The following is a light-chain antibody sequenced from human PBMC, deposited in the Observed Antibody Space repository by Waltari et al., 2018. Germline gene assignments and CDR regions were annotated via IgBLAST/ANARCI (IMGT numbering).Light chain of an antibody. J-gene: IGKJ1*01. CDR3: QQYGGSPWM. Sequence: EIVLTQSPGTLSLSPGERVTLSCRASQTVNSKYLVWYQQKPAQAPRLLIYDASTRATGIPDRFSGSGSGTGFTLTISRLEPEDFAVYYCQQYGGSPWMFGQGTKVESK. CDR2: DAS. CDR1: QTVNSKY. V-gene: IGKV3-20*01.